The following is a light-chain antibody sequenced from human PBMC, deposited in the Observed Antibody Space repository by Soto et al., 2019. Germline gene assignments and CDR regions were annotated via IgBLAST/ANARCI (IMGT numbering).Light chain of an antibody. CDR3: SSYTSSKRV. CDR1: SSDVGGYNY. CDR2: DVS. J-gene: IGLJ1*01. V-gene: IGLV2-14*01. Sequence: QSVLTQPASVSGSPGQSITISCTGTSSDVGGYNYVSWYQQHPGKAPKLMIYDVSNRPSGVSNRFSGSKSGNTASLTISGLQAEGEADYYCSSYTSSKRVFGTGTKSPS.